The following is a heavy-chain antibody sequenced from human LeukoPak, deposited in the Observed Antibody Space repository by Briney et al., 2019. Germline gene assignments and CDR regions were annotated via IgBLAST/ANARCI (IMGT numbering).Heavy chain of an antibody. CDR3: AKATGNLGN. CDR1: GFTFSSYG. D-gene: IGHD1-1*01. V-gene: IGHV3-30*18. CDR2: ISFDGSNI. Sequence: PGGSLRLSCAASGFTFSSYGMHWVRQAPGKGLDWVAVISFDGSNIYYADSAKGRFTISRDNSKNTLYLQVNSLRAEDTALYYCAKATGNLGNWGQGTQVTVSS. J-gene: IGHJ4*02.